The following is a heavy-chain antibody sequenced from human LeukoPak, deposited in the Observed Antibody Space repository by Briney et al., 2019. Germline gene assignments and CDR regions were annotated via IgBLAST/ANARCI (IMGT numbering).Heavy chain of an antibody. J-gene: IGHJ4*02. CDR3: NTDATLFDY. D-gene: IGHD2-15*01. CDR1: GFTFSGSA. V-gene: IGHV3-73*01. Sequence: RGSLKLSCAASGFTFSGSAMHWVRQASGKGLEWVGRIRSKANSYATAYAASVKGRFTISRDDSKNTAYLQMNSLKTEDTAVYYCNTDATLFDYWGQGTLVTVSS. CDR2: IRSKANSYAT.